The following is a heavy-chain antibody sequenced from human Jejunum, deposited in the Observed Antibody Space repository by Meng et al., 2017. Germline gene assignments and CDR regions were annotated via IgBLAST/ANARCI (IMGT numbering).Heavy chain of an antibody. CDR2: IDPPTAHT. CDR3: AGDGRHWGDSDY. CDR1: GYTFTSYH. Sequence: ASVKVSCKASGYTFTSYHIHWVRQAPGQGLEWMGMIDPPTAHTSSAQSFQGRITMTRYTPTSTVYMDLSRLRSEDAAVYSCAGDGRHWGDSDYWGQGTLVTVSS. V-gene: IGHV1-46*01. J-gene: IGHJ4*02. D-gene: IGHD7-27*01.